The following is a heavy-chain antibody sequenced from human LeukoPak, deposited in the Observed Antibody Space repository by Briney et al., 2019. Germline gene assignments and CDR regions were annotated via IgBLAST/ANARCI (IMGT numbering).Heavy chain of an antibody. J-gene: IGHJ4*02. CDR3: ARDGDYYDSTYYFDY. V-gene: IGHV3-33*01. D-gene: IGHD3-22*01. CDR2: IWYDGSNK. Sequence: GGSLRLSCAASGFTFSSYGMHWVRQAPGKGLEWVAVIWYDGSNKYYADSVKGRFTISRDNSKNTLYLQINSLRAEDTAVYYCARDGDYYDSTYYFDYWGQGTLVTVSS. CDR1: GFTFSSYG.